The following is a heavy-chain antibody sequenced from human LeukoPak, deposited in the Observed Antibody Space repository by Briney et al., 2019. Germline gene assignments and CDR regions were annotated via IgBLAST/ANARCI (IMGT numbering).Heavy chain of an antibody. J-gene: IGHJ5*02. CDR2: ISAYNGNT. CDR3: ARGGAGFCSGGSCPPNWFDP. V-gene: IGHV1-18*01. D-gene: IGHD2-15*01. Sequence: ASVKVSCKAPGYTFNNYGVTWVRQAPGQGLEWMGWISAYNGNTNYAQKLQGRVTMTTDTSTSTAYIELRSLRSDDTAVYYCARGGAGFCSGGSCPPNWFDPWGQGTLVTVSS. CDR1: GYTFNNYG.